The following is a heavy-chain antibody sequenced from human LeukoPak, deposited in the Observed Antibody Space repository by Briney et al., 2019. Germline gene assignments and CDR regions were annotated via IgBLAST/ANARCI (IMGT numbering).Heavy chain of an antibody. CDR1: GFTFSSCG. CDR3: ASSSGYKDY. D-gene: IGHD3-22*01. CDR2: IRSDGNIK. V-gene: IGHV3-30*02. J-gene: IGHJ4*02. Sequence: GGSLRLSCAASGFTFSSCGMHWVRQAPGKGLEWVAFIRSDGNIKYYADSVKGRFTISRDNAKNSLYLQMNSLRAEDTAVYYCASSSGYKDYWGQGTLVTVSS.